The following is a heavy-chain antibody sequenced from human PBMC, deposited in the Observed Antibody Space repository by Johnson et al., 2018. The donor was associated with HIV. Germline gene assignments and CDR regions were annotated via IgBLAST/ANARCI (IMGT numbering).Heavy chain of an antibody. CDR2: IQNNGKDK. J-gene: IGHJ3*02. CDR1: GFTFSSYA. V-gene: IGHV3-30*04. CDR3: AREGGGYCVEYMCHTAFDI. Sequence: QVQLVESGGGVVQHGRSLRLSCAASGFTFSSYAMHWVRQAPGKGLEWVAFIQNNGKDKFYAESVKGRFTISRDDSKNTLSVQMNSLRVEDTAVYYCAREGGGYCVEYMCHTAFDIWCHGTLVTVSS. D-gene: IGHD5/OR15-5a*01.